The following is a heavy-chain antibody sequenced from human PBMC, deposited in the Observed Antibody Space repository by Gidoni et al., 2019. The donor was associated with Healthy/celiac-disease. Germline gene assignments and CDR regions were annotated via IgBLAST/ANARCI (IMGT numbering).Heavy chain of an antibody. D-gene: IGHD4-17*01. CDR2: INHGGST. Sequence: QVELQQWGAGLLKPSETLSLTCGVYGGSFSGYYWSWIRQPPGKGLEWIGEINHGGSTNYNPSLKSRVTISIDKSKNQFSLKLTSVTAADTAVYYCARAYGGGAFDIWGQGTMVTVSS. V-gene: IGHV4-34*01. CDR3: ARAYGGGAFDI. J-gene: IGHJ3*02. CDR1: GGSFSGYY.